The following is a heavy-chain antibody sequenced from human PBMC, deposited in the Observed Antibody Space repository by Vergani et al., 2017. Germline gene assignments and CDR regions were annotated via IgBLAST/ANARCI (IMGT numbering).Heavy chain of an antibody. D-gene: IGHD6-6*01. J-gene: IGHJ6*03. CDR2: IIPVLGKT. Sequence: QVQLVQSGAEVKKPGSSVKVSCKASGATFRSNTISWVRQVPGQGLEWMGRIIPVLGKTKYAQDFQGRLTITADTSTSTAYMELTSLRSQDTAVYYCATVHSTSSGEAIYYYYYLDVWGRGTTVTVSS. CDR3: ATVHSTSSGEAIYYYYYLDV. CDR1: GATFRSNT. V-gene: IGHV1-69*08.